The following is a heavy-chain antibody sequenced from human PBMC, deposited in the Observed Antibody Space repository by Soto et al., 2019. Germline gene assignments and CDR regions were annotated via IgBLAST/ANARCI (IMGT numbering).Heavy chain of an antibody. D-gene: IGHD3-16*01. CDR1: GFTFDDYG. CDR2: INWNGGST. Sequence: LSLTCAASGFTFDDYGMSWVRQAPGKGLEWVSGINWNGGSTGYADSVKGRFTISRDNAKNSLYLQMNSLRAEDTALYHCARAPRGYYYYYMDVWGKGTTVTVSS. V-gene: IGHV3-20*01. J-gene: IGHJ6*03. CDR3: ARAPRGYYYYYMDV.